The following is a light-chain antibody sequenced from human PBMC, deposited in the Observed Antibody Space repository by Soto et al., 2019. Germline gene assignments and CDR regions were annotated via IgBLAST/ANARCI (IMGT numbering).Light chain of an antibody. Sequence: QSALTQPASVSGSPGQSITISCTGTSSDVGGYNLVSWYQQHPGRAPKLLIYEVSRRPSGVSNRFSGSKSGDTASLTISGLQAEDEADYYCYSYRGYYTRVFGTRTKVTVL. J-gene: IGLJ1*01. V-gene: IGLV2-14*01. CDR3: YSYRGYYTRV. CDR2: EVS. CDR1: SSDVGGYNL.